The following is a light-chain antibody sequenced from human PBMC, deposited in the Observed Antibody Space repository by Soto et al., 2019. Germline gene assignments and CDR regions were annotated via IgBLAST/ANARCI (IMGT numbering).Light chain of an antibody. CDR3: HQYNSYS. CDR1: RSISDW. CDR2: DAS. Sequence: DIQMTQSPSTLSASVGDRVTITCRASRSISDWLAWYQQKPGKAPKLLIYDASSLESGVPSRFSGSGSGTELTLTISSLQPDDFATYFCHQYNSYSFGGGTKVEI. V-gene: IGKV1-5*01. J-gene: IGKJ4*01.